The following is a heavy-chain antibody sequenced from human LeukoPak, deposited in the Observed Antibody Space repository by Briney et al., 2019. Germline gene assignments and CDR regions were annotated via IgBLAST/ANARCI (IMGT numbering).Heavy chain of an antibody. J-gene: IGHJ4*02. CDR1: GYTFTSFG. CDR2: ISAYNGNT. D-gene: IGHD5-18*01. Sequence: ASVKVSCKASGYTFTSFGISWVRQAPGQGPEWMGWISAYNGNTNYIQKFQGRVTMTTDTSTNTAYMELRSLTSDDTAVYYCARDLGLDTTMIFFDFWGQGTLVTVSS. CDR3: ARDLGLDTTMIFFDF. V-gene: IGHV1-18*01.